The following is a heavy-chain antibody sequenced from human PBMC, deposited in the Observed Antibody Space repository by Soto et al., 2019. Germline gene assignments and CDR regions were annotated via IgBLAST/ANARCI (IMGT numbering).Heavy chain of an antibody. CDR3: ARDSTYYDSSDYFDH. J-gene: IGHJ4*02. CDR2: IDRSGRNK. CDR1: GFTFSSYE. D-gene: IGHD3-22*01. Sequence: VGSLRLSCVASGFTFSSYEMNWVRKAPGKGLEWVSYIDRSGRNKYYADPVKGRFTISRDSAKNSLYLQMHSLTAEDTAVYYCARDSTYYDSSDYFDHWGQGTPVTVSS. V-gene: IGHV3-48*03.